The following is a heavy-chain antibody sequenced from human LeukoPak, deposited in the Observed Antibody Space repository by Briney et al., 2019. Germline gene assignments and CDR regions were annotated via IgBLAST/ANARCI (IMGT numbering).Heavy chain of an antibody. CDR1: GFTFSNYG. CDR2: ISYDGSNK. J-gene: IGHJ4*02. V-gene: IGHV3-30*03. D-gene: IGHD2-15*01. CDR3: ARGRYSRGSIGIDY. Sequence: GGSLRLSCAASGFTFSNYGMHWVRQAPGKGLEWVAVISYDGSNKYYADSVKGRFTISRDESKNTLYLQMNSLRAEDTTVYYCARGRYSRGSIGIDYWGQGTLVTVSS.